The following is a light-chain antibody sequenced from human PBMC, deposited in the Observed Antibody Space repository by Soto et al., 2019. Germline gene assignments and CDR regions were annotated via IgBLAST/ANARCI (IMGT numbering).Light chain of an antibody. V-gene: IGKV3-11*01. CDR1: QSVSSY. CDR3: QQRSNWPPVT. CDR2: DAS. Sequence: EIVLTQSPATLSLSPGERATLSCRASQSVSSYLAWYQQKPGQAHRLLIYDASNRATGIPARFSGSGSGTDSTLTISSLEPEDFAIYYCQQRSNWPPVTFAGGTKVEIK. J-gene: IGKJ4*01.